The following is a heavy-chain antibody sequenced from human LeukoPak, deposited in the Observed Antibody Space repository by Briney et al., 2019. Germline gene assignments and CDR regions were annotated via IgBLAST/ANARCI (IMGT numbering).Heavy chain of an antibody. CDR3: ARGGTTVTPGLLWFDP. CDR2: IYYSGST. Sequence: SETLSLTCSVSGGSISSHYWSWIRQPPGKGLEWIGYIYYSGSTKYNPSLKSRVTISVDTSKNQFSLKLSSVTAADTAVYYCARGGTTVTPGLLWFDPWGQGTQVTVSS. CDR1: GGSISSHY. V-gene: IGHV4-59*11. J-gene: IGHJ5*02. D-gene: IGHD4-17*01.